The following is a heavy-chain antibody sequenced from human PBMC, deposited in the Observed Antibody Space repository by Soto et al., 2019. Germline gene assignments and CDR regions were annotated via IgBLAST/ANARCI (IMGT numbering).Heavy chain of an antibody. CDR3: AKAPLTSYGSWSGFYPGFDY. V-gene: IGHV3-23*01. CDR1: GFTFSSYA. J-gene: IGHJ4*02. D-gene: IGHD3-3*01. CDR2: ISASGGST. Sequence: PGGSLRLSCAASGFTFSSYAMTWVRQAPGKGLKWVSTISASGGSTYYADSVKGRFTISRDNSKNTLYLQMNSLRAEDTAVYYCAKAPLTSYGSWSGFYPGFDYWGQGTQVTVSS.